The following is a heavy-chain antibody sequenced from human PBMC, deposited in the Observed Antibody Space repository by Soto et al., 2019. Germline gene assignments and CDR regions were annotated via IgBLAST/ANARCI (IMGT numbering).Heavy chain of an antibody. Sequence: QVQLVESGGGVVQPGRSLRLSCEASGFTFSSYGMNWVRQAPGKGLEWVAGIWYDGSNKYYADYVKGRFTISRDNSKNALYLQMNSMRAEDTALYYWAILGGGYSSSWCRRYIDYWGQGTLVTVSS. J-gene: IGHJ4*02. CDR2: IWYDGSNK. V-gene: IGHV3-33*01. CDR1: GFTFSSYG. D-gene: IGHD6-13*01. CDR3: AILGGGYSSSWCRRYIDY.